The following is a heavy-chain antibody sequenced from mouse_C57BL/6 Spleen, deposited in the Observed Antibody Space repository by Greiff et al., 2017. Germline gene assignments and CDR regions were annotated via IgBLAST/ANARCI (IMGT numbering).Heavy chain of an antibody. CDR3: ARHEERRYSNSGGYFDY. CDR2: FYPGSGSI. CDR1: GYTFTEYT. J-gene: IGHJ2*01. V-gene: IGHV1-62-2*01. D-gene: IGHD2-5*01. Sequence: QVQLKESGAELVKPGASVKLSCKASGYTFTEYTIHWVKQRSGQGLEWIGWFYPGSGSIKYNEKFKDKATLTADKSASTVYMELSRLTSEDSAVYCGARHEERRYSNSGGYFDYWGQGTTLTVSS.